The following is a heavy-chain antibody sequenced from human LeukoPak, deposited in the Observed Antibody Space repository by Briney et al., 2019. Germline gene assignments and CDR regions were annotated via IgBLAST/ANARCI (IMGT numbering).Heavy chain of an antibody. Sequence: GGSLRLSCAASGFTFSSYGMHWVRQAPGKGLEWVAFIRYDGSNKYYADSVKGRFTISRDNSKNTLYLQMNSLRAEDTAVYYCARIINMMVVAGGYWGQGTLVTVSS. J-gene: IGHJ4*02. CDR1: GFTFSSYG. CDR2: IRYDGSNK. V-gene: IGHV3-30*02. D-gene: IGHD3-22*01. CDR3: ARIINMMVVAGGY.